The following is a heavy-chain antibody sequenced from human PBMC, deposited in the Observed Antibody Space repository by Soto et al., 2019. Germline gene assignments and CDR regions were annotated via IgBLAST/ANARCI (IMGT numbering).Heavy chain of an antibody. CDR3: ARGLEYYDSSGYPY. Sequence: ASVKVSCKASGYTFTSYGISWVRQAPGQGLEWMGWISAYNGNTNYAQKLQGRVTMTTDTSTSTAYMELRSLRSDDTAVYYCARGLEYYDSSGYPYWGQGTLVTVYS. V-gene: IGHV1-18*01. CDR1: GYTFTSYG. CDR2: ISAYNGNT. J-gene: IGHJ4*02. D-gene: IGHD3-22*01.